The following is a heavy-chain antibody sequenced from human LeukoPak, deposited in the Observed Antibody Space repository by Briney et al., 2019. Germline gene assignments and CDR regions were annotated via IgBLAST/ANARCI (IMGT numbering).Heavy chain of an antibody. D-gene: IGHD2-8*02. CDR1: GGSISSYY. V-gene: IGHV4-59*08. CDR3: ARSRTVFDGFDI. Sequence: PSETLSLTCTVSGGSISSYYWSWIRQPPGKGPEWIGYIYYSGSANNNPSLKSRVTISVDTSTNQLSLRLTSVTAADTAVYYCARSRTVFDGFDIWGQGTMVTVSP. J-gene: IGHJ3*02. CDR2: IYYSGSA.